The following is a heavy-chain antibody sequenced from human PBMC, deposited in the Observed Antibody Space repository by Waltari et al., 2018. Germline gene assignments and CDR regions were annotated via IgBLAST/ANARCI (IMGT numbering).Heavy chain of an antibody. D-gene: IGHD3-22*01. CDR3: ARVLLMIVDY. CDR2: ISSSGSTI. J-gene: IGHJ4*02. V-gene: IGHV3-48*03. Sequence: EVQLVESGGGLVQPGGSLRLSCAASGFTFSSYEMNWVRQAPGKGLEWVSYISSSGSTIYYADSVKGRFTISRDNAKNSLYLQMSSLRAEDTAVYYCARVLLMIVDYWGQGTLVTVSS. CDR1: GFTFSSYE.